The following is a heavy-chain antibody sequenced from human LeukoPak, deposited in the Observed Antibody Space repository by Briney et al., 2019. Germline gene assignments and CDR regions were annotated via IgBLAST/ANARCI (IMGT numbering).Heavy chain of an antibody. V-gene: IGHV4-30-4*01. J-gene: IGHJ2*01. CDR1: GGSISSGDYY. Sequence: SETLSLTCTVSGGSISSGDYYWSWIRQPPGKGLEWIGYIYYSGSTYYNPSLKSRVTISVDTSKNQFSLKLSSVTAADTAVYYCARDLSYGYFDLWGRGTLATVSS. CDR2: IYYSGST. CDR3: ARDLSYGYFDL.